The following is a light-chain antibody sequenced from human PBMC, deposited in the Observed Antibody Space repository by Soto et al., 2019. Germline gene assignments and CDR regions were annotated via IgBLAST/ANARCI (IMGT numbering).Light chain of an antibody. CDR1: QSVSSSY. CDR3: QQYNNWPRAT. J-gene: IGKJ4*01. CDR2: GAS. V-gene: IGKV3-20*01. Sequence: EIVLTQSPGTLSLSPGXRATLSCRASQSVSSSYLAWYQQKPGQAPRLLIYGASSRATGIPDRFSGSGSGTDFTLTISRLEPEDFAVYYCQQYNNWPRATFGGGTKVDNK.